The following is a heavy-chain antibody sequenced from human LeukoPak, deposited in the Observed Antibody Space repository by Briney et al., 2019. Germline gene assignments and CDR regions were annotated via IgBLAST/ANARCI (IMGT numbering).Heavy chain of an antibody. Sequence: GGSLRLSCAASGFTFSSYSMNWVRQAPGKGLEWVSYISSSSSTMYYADSVKGRFTISRDNAKNSLYLQMNSLRAEDTAVYYCARDSGYSYGYHYWGQGTLVTVSS. V-gene: IGHV3-48*01. D-gene: IGHD5-18*01. CDR2: ISSSSSTM. CDR1: GFTFSSYS. J-gene: IGHJ4*02. CDR3: ARDSGYSYGYHY.